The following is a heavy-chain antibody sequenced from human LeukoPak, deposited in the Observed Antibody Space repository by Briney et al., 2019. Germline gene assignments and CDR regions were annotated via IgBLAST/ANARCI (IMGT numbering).Heavy chain of an antibody. D-gene: IGHD2-21*01. Sequence: AGSLTVSFAASGFTVRSNYMRWVRQAPGKGLEWVSIIYSGGSTYYADSVKGRFTISRDNSKNTLYLQMNSLRAEDTAVYYCARDTFGGRSSYSDSWGKGNRHTVSS. V-gene: IGHV3-53*01. CDR1: GFTVRSNY. CDR3: ARDTFGGRSSYSDS. J-gene: IGHJ4*02. CDR2: IYSGGST.